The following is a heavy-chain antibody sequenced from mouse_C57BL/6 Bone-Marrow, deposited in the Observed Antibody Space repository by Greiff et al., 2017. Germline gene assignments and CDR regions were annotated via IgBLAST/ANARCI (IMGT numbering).Heavy chain of an antibody. CDR2: ISDGGSYT. CDR1: GFTFSSYA. D-gene: IGHD1-1*01. Sequence: QGVESGGGLVKPGGSLKLSCAASGFTFSSYAMSWVRQTPEKRLEWVATISDGGSYTYYPDNVKGRFTISRDNAKNNLYLQMSHLKSEDTAMYYCARGSIPFAYWGQGTLVTVS. J-gene: IGHJ3*01. V-gene: IGHV5-4*01. CDR3: ARGSIPFAY.